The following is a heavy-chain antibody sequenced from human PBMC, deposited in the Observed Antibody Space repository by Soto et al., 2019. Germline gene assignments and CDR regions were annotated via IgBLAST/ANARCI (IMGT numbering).Heavy chain of an antibody. D-gene: IGHD3-3*01. CDR1: GGSISSGGYY. V-gene: IGHV4-31*03. CDR2: IYYSGST. Sequence: SETLSLTCTVSGGSISSGGYYWSWIRQHPGKGPEWIGYIYYSGSTYYNPSLKSRVTISVDTSKNQFSLKLSSVTAADTAVYYCARMIFGVVTLDWWGQGTLVTAPQ. CDR3: ARMIFGVVTLDW. J-gene: IGHJ4*02.